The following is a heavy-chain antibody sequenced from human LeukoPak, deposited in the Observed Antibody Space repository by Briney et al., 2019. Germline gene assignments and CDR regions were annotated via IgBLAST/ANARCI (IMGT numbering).Heavy chain of an antibody. D-gene: IGHD2/OR15-2a*01. Sequence: GGSLRLSCAASGFTFRDYAMHWVRQAPGKGLEWVAAISSVGDIEYYADSVKGRFTISRDNSKNTLYLQMNSLRAEDTALYSCARDQRGEYCRNSHCYFGDFWGQGTLVTVSS. CDR1: GFTFRDYA. V-gene: IGHV3-30-3*01. CDR2: ISSVGDIE. CDR3: ARDQRGEYCRNSHCYFGDF. J-gene: IGHJ4*02.